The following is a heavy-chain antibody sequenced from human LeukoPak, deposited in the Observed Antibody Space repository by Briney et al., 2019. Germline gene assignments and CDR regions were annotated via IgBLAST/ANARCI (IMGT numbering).Heavy chain of an antibody. J-gene: IGHJ2*01. V-gene: IGHV3-15*01. Sequence: GGSLRLSCAASGFTFSNAWMSWVRQAPGEGLEWVGRIKSKTDGGTTDYAAPVKGRFTIARVDSKNRLYLQMNSLKTEDTAVYYCTSSTMVRGVTIYWYFDLWGRGTLVTVSS. CDR3: TSSTMVRGVTIYWYFDL. D-gene: IGHD3-10*01. CDR2: IKSKTDGGTT. CDR1: GFTFSNAW.